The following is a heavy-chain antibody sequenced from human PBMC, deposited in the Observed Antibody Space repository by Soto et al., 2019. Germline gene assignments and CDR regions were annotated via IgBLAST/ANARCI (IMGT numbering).Heavy chain of an antibody. D-gene: IGHD3-22*01. J-gene: IGHJ2*01. Sequence: GGSLRLSCAASGFTFSDHYMDWVRQAPGKGLEWVGRTRNKANSYTTEYAASVKGRFTISRDDSKNSLYLQMNSLKTEDTAVYYCARESDSSGYYYPYWYFDLWGRGTLVTVSS. V-gene: IGHV3-72*01. CDR3: ARESDSSGYYYPYWYFDL. CDR1: GFTFSDHY. CDR2: TRNKANSYTT.